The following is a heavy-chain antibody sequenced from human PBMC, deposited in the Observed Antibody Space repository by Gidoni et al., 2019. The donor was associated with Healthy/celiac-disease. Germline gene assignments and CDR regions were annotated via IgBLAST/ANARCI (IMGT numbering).Heavy chain of an antibody. CDR3: AKRIAAAGTDPSPFDY. D-gene: IGHD6-13*01. CDR2: ISGSGGST. V-gene: IGHV3-23*01. J-gene: IGHJ4*02. Sequence: EVQLFESGGGLVQPGGSLRLSCAASGFTFSSYAMSWVRQAPGKGLEWVSAISGSGGSTYYADSVKGRFTISRDNSKNTLYLQMNSLRAEDTAVYYCAKRIAAAGTDPSPFDYWGQGTLVTVSS. CDR1: GFTFSSYA.